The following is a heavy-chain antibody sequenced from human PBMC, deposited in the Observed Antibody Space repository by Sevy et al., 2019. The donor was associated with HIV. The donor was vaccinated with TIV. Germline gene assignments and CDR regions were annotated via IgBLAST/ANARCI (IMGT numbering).Heavy chain of an antibody. CDR2: IKQDGSEK. J-gene: IGHJ6*02. CDR1: GFTFSSHW. D-gene: IGHD6-13*01. CDR3: ARDTGGIGMDV. Sequence: GGSLRLSCAASGFTFSSHWMSWVRQAPGKGLEWVANIKQDGSEKYYVDSVKGRLTISRDNAKNSLSLQMNGLRAEDTAVYYCARDTGGIGMDVWGQGTTVTVSS. V-gene: IGHV3-7*01.